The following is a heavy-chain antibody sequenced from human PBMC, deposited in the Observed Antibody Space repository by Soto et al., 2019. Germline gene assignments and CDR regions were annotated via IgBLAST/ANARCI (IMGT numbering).Heavy chain of an antibody. CDR3: ARPQTYSYCGGDCYSLDY. Sequence: QVQLVESGGGVVQPGRSLRLSCAASGFTFSSYGMHWVRQAPGKGLEWVAVIWYDGSNKYYADSVKGRFTISRDNSKNTLYLQMNSLRAEDKAVYYCARPQTYSYCGGDCYSLDYWGQGTLVTVSS. CDR1: GFTFSSYG. CDR2: IWYDGSNK. D-gene: IGHD2-21*02. V-gene: IGHV3-33*01. J-gene: IGHJ4*02.